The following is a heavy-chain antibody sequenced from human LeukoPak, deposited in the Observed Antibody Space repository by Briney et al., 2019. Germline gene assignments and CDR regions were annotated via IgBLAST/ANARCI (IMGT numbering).Heavy chain of an antibody. J-gene: IGHJ6*02. D-gene: IGHD2-2*01. CDR2: IWYDGSNK. Sequence: PGGSRRLSCAASGFTFSSYGMHWVRQAPGKGLEWVAVIWYDGSNKYYADSVKGRFTISRDNSKNTLYLQMNSLRAEDTAVYYCARVYCSSTSCSYGMDVWGQGTTVTVSS. V-gene: IGHV3-33*01. CDR1: GFTFSSYG. CDR3: ARVYCSSTSCSYGMDV.